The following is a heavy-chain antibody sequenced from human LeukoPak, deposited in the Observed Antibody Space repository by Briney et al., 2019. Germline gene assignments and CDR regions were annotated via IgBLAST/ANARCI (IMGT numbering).Heavy chain of an antibody. Sequence: RPGGSLRLSCAASGFTFDDYGMSWVRQAPGKGLEWVSGINWNGGSTGYADSVKGRFTISRDNAKHSLYLQMNSLRAEDTALYYCAKSTKYYDSSGYYYEASYYFDYWGQGTLVTVSS. CDR2: INWNGGST. D-gene: IGHD3-22*01. CDR3: AKSTKYYDSSGYYYEASYYFDY. CDR1: GFTFDDYG. V-gene: IGHV3-20*04. J-gene: IGHJ4*02.